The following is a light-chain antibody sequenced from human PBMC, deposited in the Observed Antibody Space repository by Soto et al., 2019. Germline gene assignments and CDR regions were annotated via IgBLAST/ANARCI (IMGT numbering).Light chain of an antibody. V-gene: IGKV3-11*01. CDR2: DAS. Sequence: EIVLTQSPATLSLSPGERATLSCRASQSVSSYLAWYQQKPGQAPRLLIYDASNRATGIPARFSGSGSGTDVTLTISSLYPEDFAFYYCQQRRTFGQGTKVEIQ. CDR3: QQRRT. J-gene: IGKJ1*01. CDR1: QSVSSY.